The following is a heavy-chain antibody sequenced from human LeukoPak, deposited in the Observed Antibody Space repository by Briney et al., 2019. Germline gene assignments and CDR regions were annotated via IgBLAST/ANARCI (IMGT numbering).Heavy chain of an antibody. CDR1: GGSISSSSYY. J-gene: IGHJ3*02. D-gene: IGHD6-13*01. CDR3: ARPSSRRYSSSWDAFDI. CDR2: IYYSGST. Sequence: SETLSLTCTVSGGSISSSSYYWGWIRQPPGKGLEWIGSIYYSGSTYYNPSLKSRVTISVDTSKNQFSLKLSSVTAADTAVYYCARPSSRRYSSSWDAFDIWGQGTMVTVSS. V-gene: IGHV4-39*01.